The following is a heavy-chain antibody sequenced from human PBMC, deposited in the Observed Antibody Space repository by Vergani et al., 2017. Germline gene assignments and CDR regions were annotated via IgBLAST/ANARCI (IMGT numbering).Heavy chain of an antibody. CDR2: TRYDGSNK. V-gene: IGHV3-30*02. Sequence: QVQLVESGGGVVQPGGSLRLSCAASGFTFSNNDMQWVRQAPGKGLEWVALTRYDGSNKSYADSVKGRFTISRDNSKNTLYLQMNSLRVEDTAVYYCARWGNEKRLDSWGQGTLVTVSS. D-gene: IGHD1-1*01. J-gene: IGHJ5*01. CDR3: ARWGNEKRLDS. CDR1: GFTFSNND.